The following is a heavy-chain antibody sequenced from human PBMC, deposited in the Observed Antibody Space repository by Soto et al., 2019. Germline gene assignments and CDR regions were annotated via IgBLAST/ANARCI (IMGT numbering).Heavy chain of an antibody. CDR3: AREGMTTASAYYYYYGMDV. Sequence: PGGSLRLSCAASGFNFSTSWMHWVRQAPGKGLVWVANINQDGSDTHYVDSVKGRFTISRDNAKNSLYLQMNSLRAEDTAVYYCAREGMTTASAYYYYYGMDVWGQGTTVTVSS. V-gene: IGHV3-7*01. CDR1: GFNFSTSW. J-gene: IGHJ6*02. D-gene: IGHD4-17*01. CDR2: INQDGSDT.